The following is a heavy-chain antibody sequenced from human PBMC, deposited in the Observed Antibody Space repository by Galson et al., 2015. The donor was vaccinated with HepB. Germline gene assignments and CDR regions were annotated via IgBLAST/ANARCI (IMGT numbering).Heavy chain of an antibody. V-gene: IGHV4-39*01. D-gene: IGHD6-19*01. J-gene: IGHJ4*02. CDR3: TRIISMAGADVDS. Sequence: LSLTCSVSGGSISTNIYYWGWIRQPPGKGLEWIGSIFFNGITYFQPSLQSRVSMSVDTTKNQFSLRLTSVTAADTAVYYCTRIISMAGADVDSWGQGTLVAVSS. CDR2: IFFNGIT. CDR1: GGSISTNIYY.